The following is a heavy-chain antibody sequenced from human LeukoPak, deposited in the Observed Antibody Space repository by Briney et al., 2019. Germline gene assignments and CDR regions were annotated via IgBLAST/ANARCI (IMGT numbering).Heavy chain of an antibody. CDR2: INSDGSSA. D-gene: IGHD2-21*02. J-gene: IGHJ5*02. CDR3: ARDRLYCGGDCLDP. Sequence: AGGSLRLSCAASGFTFSSYWMHWVRQAPGKGLVWVSRINSDGSSASYADSVKGRFTISRDNAKNTLYLQMNSLRAEDTAVYYCARDRLYCGGDCLDPWGQGTLVTVSS. CDR1: GFTFSSYW. V-gene: IGHV3-74*01.